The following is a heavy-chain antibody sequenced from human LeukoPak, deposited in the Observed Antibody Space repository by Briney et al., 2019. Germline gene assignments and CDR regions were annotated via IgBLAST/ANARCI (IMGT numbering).Heavy chain of an antibody. CDR1: GFTFSSYG. J-gene: IGHJ4*02. V-gene: IGHV3-23*01. CDR2: ISGSGGST. D-gene: IGHD4-17*01. Sequence: PGGSLRLSCAASGFTFSSYGMSWVRQAPGKGLEWVSAISGSGGSTYYADSVKGRFTISRDNSKNTLYLQMNSLRAEDTAVYYCAKDLLATVTTFDYWGQGTLVTVSS. CDR3: AKDLLATVTTFDY.